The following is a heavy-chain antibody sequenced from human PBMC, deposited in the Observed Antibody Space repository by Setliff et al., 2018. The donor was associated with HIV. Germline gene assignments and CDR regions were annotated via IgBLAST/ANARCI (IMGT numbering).Heavy chain of an antibody. CDR1: DGSISRYY. Sequence: SETLSLTCTVSDGSISRYYWTWIRQPPGKALEWIGYIYYSGSTNYSPSLKSRVTLSVDTSMNQFSLKLRSVTAADTAVYYCASLHRIADFDYWGQGTLVTVSS. V-gene: IGHV4-59*01. J-gene: IGHJ4*01. CDR3: ASLHRIADFDY. D-gene: IGHD6-13*01. CDR2: IYYSGST.